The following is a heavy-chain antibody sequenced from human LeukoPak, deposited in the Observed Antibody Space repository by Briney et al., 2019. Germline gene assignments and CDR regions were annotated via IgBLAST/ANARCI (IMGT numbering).Heavy chain of an antibody. CDR3: AKDGPAAGLSYFDY. CDR2: IRYDGSKK. D-gene: IGHD6-13*01. Sequence: PGGSLRLSCAVSGFIFSSYGIHWARQAPGKGLEWVAFIRYDGSKKYYTDSVKGRFTISRDNSMNTVYLQMNSLRGEDTAMYYCAKDGPAAGLSYFDYWGQGTLVTVSS. CDR1: GFIFSSYG. V-gene: IGHV3-30*02. J-gene: IGHJ4*02.